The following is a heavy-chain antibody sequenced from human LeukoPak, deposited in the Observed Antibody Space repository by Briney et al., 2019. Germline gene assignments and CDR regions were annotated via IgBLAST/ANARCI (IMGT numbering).Heavy chain of an antibody. CDR1: GYTFTSYY. CDR2: INPSGGST. Sequence: GASVTVSCKASGYTFTSYYMHWVRQAPGQGLEWMGIINPSGGSTSYAQKFQGSVTMTRATSTSTVYMELSSLRSEDTAVYYCARDNGGNSGWFDPWGQGTLVTVSS. V-gene: IGHV1-46*01. CDR3: ARDNGGNSGWFDP. D-gene: IGHD4-23*01. J-gene: IGHJ5*02.